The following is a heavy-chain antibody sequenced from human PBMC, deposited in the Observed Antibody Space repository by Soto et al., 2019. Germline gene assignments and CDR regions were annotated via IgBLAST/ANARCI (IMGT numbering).Heavy chain of an antibody. D-gene: IGHD6-13*01. CDR3: TTQSAGPISSWYLYYSFGMDL. Sequence: PGGSLRLSCAASGFTFSNAWMNWVRQAPGKGLEWVGRIKSKSDGGTTDYAAPVKGRFTISRDDSKNTLDLQMNSLKPENPPVYYCTTQSAGPISSWYLYYSFGMDLSAQGTTVTVSS. CDR2: IKSKSDGGTT. V-gene: IGHV3-15*07. CDR1: GFTFSNAW. J-gene: IGHJ6*02.